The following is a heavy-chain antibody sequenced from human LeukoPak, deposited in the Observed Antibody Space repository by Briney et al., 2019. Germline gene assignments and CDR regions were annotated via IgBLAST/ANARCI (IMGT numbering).Heavy chain of an antibody. V-gene: IGHV3-7*03. CDR3: ALSSIHKDYYFGVDV. Sequence: GGSLRLSCAASGFTFSSYWMSWVRQAPGKGLEWVANIKQDGSEKYYVDSVKGRFTISRDNAKNSLYLQMNSLRAEDTAVYHCALSSIHKDYYFGVDVWGQGTTVTVSS. CDR1: GFTFSSYW. CDR2: IKQDGSEK. D-gene: IGHD2-2*01. J-gene: IGHJ6*02.